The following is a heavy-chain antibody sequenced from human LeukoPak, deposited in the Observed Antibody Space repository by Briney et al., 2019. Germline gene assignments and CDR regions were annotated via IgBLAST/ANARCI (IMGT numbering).Heavy chain of an antibody. D-gene: IGHD5-18*01. J-gene: IGHJ4*02. CDR1: GFTFDDYA. Sequence: QAGGSLRLSCAASGFTFDDYAMHWVRQAPGKGLEWVSGISWNSGSIGYADSVKGRFTISRDNAKNSLYLQMNSLRAEDTALYYCAKAERGYSYGFDYWGQGTLVTVSS. CDR3: AKAERGYSYGFDY. CDR2: ISWNSGSI. V-gene: IGHV3-9*01.